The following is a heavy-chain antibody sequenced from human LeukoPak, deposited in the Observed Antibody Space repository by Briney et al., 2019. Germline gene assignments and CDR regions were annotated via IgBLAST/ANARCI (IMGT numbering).Heavy chain of an antibody. CDR1: GFTFSSYA. CDR3: AKPGGPLGYGAYFDY. Sequence: PGGSLRLSCAASGFTFSSYAMSWVRQAPGKGLEWVSAISGSGGSTYYADSVKGRFTISRDNSKNTLYLQMNSLRAEDTAVYYCAKPGGPLGYGAYFDYWGQGTLVTVSS. V-gene: IGHV3-23*01. CDR2: ISGSGGST. D-gene: IGHD5-12*01. J-gene: IGHJ4*02.